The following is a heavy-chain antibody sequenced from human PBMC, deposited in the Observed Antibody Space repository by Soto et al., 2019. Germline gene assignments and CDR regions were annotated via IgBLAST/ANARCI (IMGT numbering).Heavy chain of an antibody. J-gene: IGHJ4*02. CDR1: GYTFTSYY. CDR2: INPSGGST. Sequence: ASVKVSCKASGYTFTSYYMHWVRQAPGQGLEWMGIINPSGGSTSYAQKFQGRVTMTRDTSTSTVYMELSSLRSEDTAVYYCARDLNGIAVAGTEGDYWSQGTLVTVSS. D-gene: IGHD6-19*01. V-gene: IGHV1-46*01. CDR3: ARDLNGIAVAGTEGDY.